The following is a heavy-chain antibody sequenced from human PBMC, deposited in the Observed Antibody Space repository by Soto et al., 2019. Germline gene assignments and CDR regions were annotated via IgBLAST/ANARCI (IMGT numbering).Heavy chain of an antibody. CDR1: GFTFDKFD. D-gene: IGHD2-2*02. Sequence: GGSLRLSCAASGFTFDKFDMHWVRQAPGKGLQWVAVTSFDGNRKYYAASVKGRFTISRDNSNNTLHLQMNNLRDDDSAVYYCVREGGVPAAIGHYYYGMDVWGQGXAVTVSS. V-gene: IGHV3-30-3*01. J-gene: IGHJ6*02. CDR3: VREGGVPAAIGHYYYGMDV. CDR2: TSFDGNRK.